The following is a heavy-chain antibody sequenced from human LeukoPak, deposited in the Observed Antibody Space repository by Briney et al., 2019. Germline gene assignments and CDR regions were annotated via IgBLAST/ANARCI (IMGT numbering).Heavy chain of an antibody. CDR2: IYTTGST. D-gene: IGHD1-14*01. CDR3: ARIGHQNLDY. V-gene: IGHV4-4*07. J-gene: IGHJ4*02. CDR1: GGSISSYY. Sequence: PSETLSLTCTVSGGSISSYYWSWVRQPAGKGLEWIGRIYTTGSTNYNPYLKSLVTISIDKSNNQFSLNLRSVTAADTAFYYCARIGHQNLDYWGQGTLVTVSS.